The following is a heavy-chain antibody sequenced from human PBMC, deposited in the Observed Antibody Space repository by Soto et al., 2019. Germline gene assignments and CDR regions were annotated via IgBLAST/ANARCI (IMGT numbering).Heavy chain of an antibody. V-gene: IGHV3-21*06. CDR2: ISSTSRYI. CDR1: GFPFSSYN. CDR3: ARDGLLSFGEVLKVQHIDV. Sequence: QLVESGGGLVKPGGSLRLSCATSGFPFSSYNMNWVRQAPGKGLQWVSSISSTSRYIYYADSVKGRFTISRDNANNSPYLQMDSLRAEDTAVYYCARDGLLSFGEVLKVQHIDVWGKGTTVAVSS. J-gene: IGHJ6*03. D-gene: IGHD3-10*01.